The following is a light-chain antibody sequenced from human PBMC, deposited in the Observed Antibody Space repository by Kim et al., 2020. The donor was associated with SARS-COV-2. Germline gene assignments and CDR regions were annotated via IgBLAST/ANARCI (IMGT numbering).Light chain of an antibody. CDR1: QSILYSYNNKNC. CDR2: WAS. V-gene: IGKV4-1*01. J-gene: IGKJ5*01. Sequence: ATINCKSSQSILYSYNNKNCLAWYQQKPGQPPNLLIYWASTRESGVPDRFSGGGSGTDFTLTISSLQAEDVAVYYCQQYYRTPLTFGQGTRLEIK. CDR3: QQYYRTPLT.